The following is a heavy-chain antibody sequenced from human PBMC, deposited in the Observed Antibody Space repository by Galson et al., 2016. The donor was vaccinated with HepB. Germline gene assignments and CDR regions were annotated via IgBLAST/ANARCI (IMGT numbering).Heavy chain of an antibody. Sequence: SETLSLTCAVYGGSFSGHIWTWIRQPPGKGLEWIGQINQSGDTKYNPSLKSRFIISLDTSKNQFSLNLNSVTAADSAVYYCARDSGGGYNWFDPWGQGTLVTVSS. D-gene: IGHD3-10*01. V-gene: IGHV4-34*01. J-gene: IGHJ5*02. CDR1: GGSFSGHI. CDR3: ARDSGGGYNWFDP. CDR2: INQSGDT.